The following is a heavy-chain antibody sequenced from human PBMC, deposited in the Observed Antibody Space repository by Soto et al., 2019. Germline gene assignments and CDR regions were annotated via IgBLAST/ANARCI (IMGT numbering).Heavy chain of an antibody. V-gene: IGHV2-5*02. CDR3: AHSPNYDILPGYGLDYYYGMDV. D-gene: IGHD3-9*01. Sequence: QITLKESGPTLVKPTQTLTLTCTFSGFSLSTSGVGVGWIRQPPGKALEWLALIYWDDDKRYSPSLKSRLTITKDTSKNXXVXTXXNMHPVDTATYYCAHSPNYDILPGYGLDYYYGMDVWGQGTTVTVSS. CDR1: GFSLSTSGVG. J-gene: IGHJ6*02. CDR2: IYWDDDK.